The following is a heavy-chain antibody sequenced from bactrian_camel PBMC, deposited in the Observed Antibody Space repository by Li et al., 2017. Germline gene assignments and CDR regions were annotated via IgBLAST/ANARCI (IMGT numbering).Heavy chain of an antibody. V-gene: IGHV3-2*01. D-gene: IGHD4*01. CDR3: ATDFGYSDYTPFGY. CDR1: GFTFKDYG. Sequence: HVQLVESGGGSVQSGGSLRLSCAASGFTFKDYGMSWVRQAPGKGLEWMTGIWSDGKNTYYADSVKGRFTISRDNAENTLYLQMNSLKSEDTALYYCATDFGYSDYTPFGYWGQGTQVTVS. J-gene: IGHJ6*01. CDR2: IWSDGKNT.